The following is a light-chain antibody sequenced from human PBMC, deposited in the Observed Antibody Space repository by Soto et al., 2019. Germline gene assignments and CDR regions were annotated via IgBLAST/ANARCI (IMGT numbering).Light chain of an antibody. CDR1: QGIRSW. V-gene: IGKV1D-12*01. J-gene: IGKJ5*01. Sequence: DIQMTQSPSSVSASVGDRVTITCRASQGIRSWLAWYQQKPGKAPKLLTYDASSLQSGGPSRFSGSVSGTDFTLTISSLQPEDFAPYYCQQANSFPITFGQGTLLEIK. CDR2: DAS. CDR3: QQANSFPIT.